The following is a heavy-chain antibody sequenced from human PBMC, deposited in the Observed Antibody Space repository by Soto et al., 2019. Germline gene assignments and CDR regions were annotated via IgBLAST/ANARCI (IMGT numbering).Heavy chain of an antibody. CDR2: IPQDGVDG. Sequence: DVKLVESGGGMVQPGDSLRLSCEVSGFIFSMYSMSWARQTPGKGLEWVAKIPQDGVDGHYADAVKGRFTISRDNGKNSLYLQMNNLRAEDTAVYYCARDHLILPAHDFFYGSDVWGRGATVTVSS. J-gene: IGHJ6*02. V-gene: IGHV3-7*03. D-gene: IGHD2-21*02. CDR3: ARDHLILPAHDFFYGSDV. CDR1: GFIFSMYS.